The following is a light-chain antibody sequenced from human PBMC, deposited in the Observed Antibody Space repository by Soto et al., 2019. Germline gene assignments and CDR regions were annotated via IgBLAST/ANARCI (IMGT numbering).Light chain of an antibody. CDR1: SSDVGGYNY. V-gene: IGLV2-8*01. Sequence: QSALTQPPSASGSPGQSVTISCTGTSSDVGGYNYVSWYQQHPGKAPTLVIYEVSKRPSGVPDRFSGSKSGNTASLTVSGLQAEDEADYYCSSYAGSKGVFGGGTQLTVL. CDR3: SSYAGSKGV. CDR2: EVS. J-gene: IGLJ2*01.